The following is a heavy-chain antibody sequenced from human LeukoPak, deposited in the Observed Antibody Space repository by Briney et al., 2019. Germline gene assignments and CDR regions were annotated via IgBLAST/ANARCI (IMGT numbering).Heavy chain of an antibody. CDR1: GFIFSNYE. D-gene: IGHD6-13*01. Sequence: GGSLRLSCVASGFIFSNYEMNWVRQTPGKGLGWVSYISDHGKSRNYVDSVKGRFTISRDNAKNSLYLQMNSLRVEDTAIYFCARARIAAPLLDYWGQGTLVTVSS. CDR2: ISDHGKSR. CDR3: ARARIAAPLLDY. V-gene: IGHV3-48*03. J-gene: IGHJ4*02.